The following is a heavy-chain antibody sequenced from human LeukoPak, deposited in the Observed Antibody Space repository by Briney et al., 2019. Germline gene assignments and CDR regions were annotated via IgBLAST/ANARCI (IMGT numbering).Heavy chain of an antibody. CDR2: INRDGSDT. V-gene: IGHV3-7*01. CDR3: ARDLSYGSLEF. CDR1: GFTFSGYW. Sequence: GGSLRLSCAASGFTFSGYWMSWVRQAPGKGLEWVANINRDGSDTQYVDSVKGRFTISRDNAKNSLYLQMNSLRDEDTAVYSCARDLSYGSLEFWGQGTLVTVSS. D-gene: IGHD3-10*01. J-gene: IGHJ4*02.